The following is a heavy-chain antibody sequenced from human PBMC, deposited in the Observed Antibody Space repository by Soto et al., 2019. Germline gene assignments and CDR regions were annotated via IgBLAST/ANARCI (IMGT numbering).Heavy chain of an antibody. CDR2: INHSGST. D-gene: IGHD3-10*01. Sequence: SETLSLTCAAYGGSFSGYYWSWIRQPPGKGLEWIGEINHSGSTNYNPSLKSRVTISVDTSKNQFSLKLSSVTAADTAVYYCARGSMVRGVIGYYYYGMDVWGQGTTVTVSS. V-gene: IGHV4-34*01. CDR3: ARGSMVRGVIGYYYYGMDV. J-gene: IGHJ6*02. CDR1: GGSFSGYY.